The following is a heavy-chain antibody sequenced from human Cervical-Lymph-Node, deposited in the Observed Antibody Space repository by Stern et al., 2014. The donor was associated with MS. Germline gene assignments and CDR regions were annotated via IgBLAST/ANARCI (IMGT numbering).Heavy chain of an antibody. J-gene: IGHJ3*02. CDR2: IIPVFDIA. V-gene: IGHV1-69*01. CDR1: GGSFRSYP. Sequence: MQLVESGAEVKKSGSSVKVSCKASGGSFRSYPITWVRQAPGPGLEWMGGIIPVFDIANYAQKFQGRVTITADESTTTAYMELSSLRSDDTAVYYCARSPRTFGGVAYTFDIWGQGTMVTVSS. CDR3: ARSPRTFGGVAYTFDI. D-gene: IGHD3-16*01.